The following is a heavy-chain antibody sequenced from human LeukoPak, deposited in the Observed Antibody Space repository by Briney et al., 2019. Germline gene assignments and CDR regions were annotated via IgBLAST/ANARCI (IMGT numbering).Heavy chain of an antibody. CDR2: ISGSGGST. CDR1: GFTFSSYA. V-gene: IGHV3-23*01. CDR3: ASLIVGATYYFDY. D-gene: IGHD1-26*01. Sequence: PGGSLRLSCAASGFTFSSYAMSWVRQAPGKGLEWVSAISGSGGSTYYADSVKGRFTISRDNSKNTLYLQMNSLRAEDTAVYYCASLIVGATYYFDYWRQGTLVTVSS. J-gene: IGHJ4*02.